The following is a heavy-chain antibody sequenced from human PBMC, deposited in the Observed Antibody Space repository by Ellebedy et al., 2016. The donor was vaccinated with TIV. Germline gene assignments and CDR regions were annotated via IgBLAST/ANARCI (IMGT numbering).Heavy chain of an antibody. CDR3: ARDLDKSSGWYGGAAY. J-gene: IGHJ4*02. D-gene: IGHD6-19*01. CDR2: ISHDGSSK. Sequence: GESLKISCAASGFTFNSYSMNWVRQAPGKGLEWVAVISHDGSSKYYADSVKGRFTISRDNSMTTLYLEMNSLRAEDTAVYYCARDLDKSSGWYGGAAYWGQGTLVTVSS. CDR1: GFTFNSYS. V-gene: IGHV3-30-3*01.